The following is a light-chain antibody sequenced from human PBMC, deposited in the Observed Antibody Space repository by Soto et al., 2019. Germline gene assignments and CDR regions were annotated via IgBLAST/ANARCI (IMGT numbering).Light chain of an antibody. CDR2: EVR. J-gene: IGLJ3*02. Sequence: QSVLTYPGSVPRSAGRRINISCSGAMRGVGSYNLVPWYQQHPGTAPKLCIYEVRYRPSGIPSRFAGARSGNTASPTISGLQSEDEGDCYCSTNTARSTLVFGGGTKVTVL. CDR1: MRGVGSYNL. CDR3: STNTARSTLV. V-gene: IGLV2-14*01.